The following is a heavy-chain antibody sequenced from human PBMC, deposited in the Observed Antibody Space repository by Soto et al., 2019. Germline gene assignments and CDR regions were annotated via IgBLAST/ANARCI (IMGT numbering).Heavy chain of an antibody. CDR3: ARGINNHYGVAPGY. J-gene: IGHJ4*02. CDR2: ISGSSSDT. CDR1: GFTLSDYY. V-gene: IGHV3-11*05. D-gene: IGHD4-17*01. Sequence: PGGSLRLSCAASGFTLSDYYMSWIRQAPGRGLEWVSYISGSSSDTNYADSVKGRFTISRDNAKNSLYLQMNSLRAEDTAVYYCARGINNHYGVAPGYWGQGNLVPVSS.